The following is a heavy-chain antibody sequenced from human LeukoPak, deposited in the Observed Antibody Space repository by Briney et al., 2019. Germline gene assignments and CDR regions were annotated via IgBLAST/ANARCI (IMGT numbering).Heavy chain of an antibody. CDR3: ASLPYSSSWYENQYYYYYMDV. V-gene: IGHV3-21*01. D-gene: IGHD6-13*01. J-gene: IGHJ6*03. CDR2: ISSSSSYI. Sequence: GGSLRLSCAASGFTFSSYSMNWVRQAPGKGLEWVSSISSSSSYIYYADSVKGRFTISRDNAKNSLYLQMNSLRAEDTAVYYCASLPYSSSWYENQYYYYYMDVWGKGTTVTVSS. CDR1: GFTFSSYS.